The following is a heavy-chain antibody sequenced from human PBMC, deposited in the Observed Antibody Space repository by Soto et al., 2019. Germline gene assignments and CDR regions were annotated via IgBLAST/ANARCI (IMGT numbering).Heavy chain of an antibody. V-gene: IGHV3-9*01. D-gene: IGHD6-13*01. CDR3: AKDTPRDSSSWP. CDR1: GFTFDDYA. Sequence: PGGSLRLSCAASGFTFDDYAMHWVRQAPVKGLEWVSGISWNSGSIGYADSVKGRFTISRDNAKNSLYLQMNSLRAEDTALYYCAKDTPRDSSSWPWGQGTLVTVSS. J-gene: IGHJ5*02. CDR2: ISWNSGSI.